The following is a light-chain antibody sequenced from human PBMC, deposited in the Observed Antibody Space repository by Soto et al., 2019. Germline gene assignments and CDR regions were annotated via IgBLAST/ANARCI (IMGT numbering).Light chain of an antibody. CDR2: EVS. Sequence: QAVRTLPPFASGSPGQSFTISCTGTISDIGVYNYVSWYQQHPGKAPKLMIYEVSKRPSGVPDRFSGSKSGNTASLTVSGLQAEDEADYYCSSYAGSNNLYVFGTGTKVTVL. V-gene: IGLV2-8*01. J-gene: IGLJ1*01. CDR3: SSYAGSNNLYV. CDR1: ISDIGVYNY.